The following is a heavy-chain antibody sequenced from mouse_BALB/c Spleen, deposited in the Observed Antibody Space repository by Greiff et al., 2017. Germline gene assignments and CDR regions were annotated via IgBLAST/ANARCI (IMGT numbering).Heavy chain of an antibody. CDR3: ARWGYRYFDY. Sequence: QVQLKQSGAELAKPGASVKMSCKASGYTFTSYWMHWVKQRPGQGLEWIGYINPSTGYTEYNQKFKDKATLTADKSSSTAYMQLSSLTSEDSAVYYCARWGYRYFDYWGQGTTLTVSS. CDR2: INPSTGYT. J-gene: IGHJ2*01. CDR1: GYTFTSYW. D-gene: IGHD2-14*01. V-gene: IGHV1-7*01.